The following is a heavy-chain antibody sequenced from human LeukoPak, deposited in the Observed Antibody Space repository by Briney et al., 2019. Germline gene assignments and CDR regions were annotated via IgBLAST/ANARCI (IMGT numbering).Heavy chain of an antibody. J-gene: IGHJ3*01. V-gene: IGHV3-23*01. Sequence: GGSLRLSCAASGLTFNDFAMTWVRQAPGEGLEWVSSIGDAGTYYADSVKGRFTISRDNSKNMLYLQLNSLRAGDTAMYYCAKNLGPFDVRGQGTMVTVSS. CDR2: IGDAGT. CDR3: AKNLGPFDV. CDR1: GLTFNDFA. D-gene: IGHD3-16*01.